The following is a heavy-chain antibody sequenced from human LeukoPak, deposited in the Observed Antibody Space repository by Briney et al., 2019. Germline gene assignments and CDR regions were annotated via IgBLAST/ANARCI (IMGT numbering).Heavy chain of an antibody. V-gene: IGHV4-61*02. CDR1: GGSISSGSYY. D-gene: IGHD6-6*01. Sequence: SETLSLTCTVSGGSISSGSYYWSWIRQPAGKGLEWIGRIYTSGSTNYNPSLKSRVTISVDTSKNQFSLKLSSVTAADTAVYYCARLDSSSSGINWFDPWGQGTLVTVSS. CDR2: IYTSGST. J-gene: IGHJ5*02. CDR3: ARLDSSSSGINWFDP.